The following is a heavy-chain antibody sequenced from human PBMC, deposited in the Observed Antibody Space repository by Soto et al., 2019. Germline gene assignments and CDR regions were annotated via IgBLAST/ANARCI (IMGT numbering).Heavy chain of an antibody. CDR2: ISAYNGNT. D-gene: IGHD2-15*01. CDR3: ARAGHCSGGSCYPIPDAFDI. J-gene: IGHJ3*02. V-gene: IGHV1-18*01. Sequence: ASVKVSCKASGYTFTSYGISWVRQAPGQGLEWMGWISAYNGNTNYAQKLQGRVTMTTDTSTSTAYMELRSLRSDDTAVYYCARAGHCSGGSCYPIPDAFDIWGQGTMVTVSS. CDR1: GYTFTSYG.